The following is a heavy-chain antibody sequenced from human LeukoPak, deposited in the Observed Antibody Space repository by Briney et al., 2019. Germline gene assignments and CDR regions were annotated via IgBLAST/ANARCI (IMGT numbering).Heavy chain of an antibody. V-gene: IGHV4-61*02. Sequence: PSETLSLTCTVSGGSISSGSYYWSWIRQPAGKGLEWIGRIYTSGSTNYNPSLKSRVTISVDTSKNQVSLKLSSVTAADTAVYYCARDHPEYSSSYYFDYWGQGTLVTVSS. CDR1: GGSISSGSYY. D-gene: IGHD6-6*01. CDR2: IYTSGST. CDR3: ARDHPEYSSSYYFDY. J-gene: IGHJ4*02.